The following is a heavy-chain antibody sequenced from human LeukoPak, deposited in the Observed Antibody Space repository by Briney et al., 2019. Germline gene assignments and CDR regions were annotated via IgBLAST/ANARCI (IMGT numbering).Heavy chain of an antibody. CDR3: ARTLSCIGATCYSPELFHS. D-gene: IGHD2-15*01. Sequence: SETLSLTCTVSGYSISSGYHRGWIRQSPGKGLEWIGIIFHSGNNYYHPSLKSRATISVDTSMKQFPLKLTSPTAPDTAVYFCARTLSCIGATCYSPELFHSWGQGTLVTVSS. CDR1: GYSISSGYH. J-gene: IGHJ4*02. CDR2: IFHSGNN. V-gene: IGHV4-38-2*02.